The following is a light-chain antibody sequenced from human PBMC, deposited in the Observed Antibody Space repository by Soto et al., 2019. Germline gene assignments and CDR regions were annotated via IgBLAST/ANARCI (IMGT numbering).Light chain of an antibody. J-gene: IGKJ1*01. CDR2: LGS. CDR3: MQPLQSWT. CDR1: QSLLHSNGYNY. Sequence: DIVMTQSSLSLPVTPGEPASISCRSSQSLLHSNGYNYLDWYLQKPGXXPXILIYLGSNRASGVPDRFSGSGSGTDFTLKISRVGAEDVGVYYCMQPLQSWTFGQGTKVDIK. V-gene: IGKV2-28*01.